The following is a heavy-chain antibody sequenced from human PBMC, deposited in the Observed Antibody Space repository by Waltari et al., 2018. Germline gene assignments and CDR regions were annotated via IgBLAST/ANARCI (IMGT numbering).Heavy chain of an antibody. Sequence: QVQLQESGPGLVKPSETLSLTCTVSGGSISSYYWSWIRQPPGKGLEWIGYIYYSGSTNYNPARKSRVTISVDTSKNQFSLKLSSVTAADTAVYYCARGVSYYYMDVWGKGTTVTVSS. CDR3: ARGVSYYYMDV. CDR1: GGSISSYY. J-gene: IGHJ6*03. V-gene: IGHV4-59*01. D-gene: IGHD3-16*02. CDR2: IYYSGST.